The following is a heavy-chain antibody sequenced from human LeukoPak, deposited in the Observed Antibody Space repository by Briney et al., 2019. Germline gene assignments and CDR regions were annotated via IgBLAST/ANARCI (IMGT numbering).Heavy chain of an antibody. CDR1: GGXISSSY. CDR3: ARVPYDSSGYPYFDY. V-gene: IGHV4-59*01. CDR2: IYYSGST. D-gene: IGHD3-22*01. J-gene: IGHJ4*02. Sequence: PSETLSLTCTVSGGXISSSYWSWIRQPPGKGLEWIGHIYYSGSTNYNPSLKSRVTISVDTSKNQFSLKLSSVSAADTAVYYCARVPYDSSGYPYFDYWGQGTLVTVSS.